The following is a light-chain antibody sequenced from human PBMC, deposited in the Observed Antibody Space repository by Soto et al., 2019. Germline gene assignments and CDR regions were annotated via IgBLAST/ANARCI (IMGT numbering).Light chain of an antibody. J-gene: IGLJ1*01. V-gene: IGLV1-44*01. CDR2: SXX. CDR1: SSNIGSNT. CDR3: SSYTSSSTIYV. Sequence: QSVLTQPPSASGTPGQRVTISCSGSSSNIGSNTVNWYQQLRGTSPXRLIXSXXXRPSGVPDRFSGSKSGTSASLTISGLQAEDEADYYCSSYTSSSTIYVFGTGTKVTVL.